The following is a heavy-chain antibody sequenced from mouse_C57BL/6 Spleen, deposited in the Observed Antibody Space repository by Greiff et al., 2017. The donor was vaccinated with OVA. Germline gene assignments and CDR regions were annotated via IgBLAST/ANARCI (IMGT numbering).Heavy chain of an antibody. CDR3: ARVSSGYRVYFDY. J-gene: IGHJ2*01. CDR2: IYPGDGDT. D-gene: IGHD3-2*02. V-gene: IGHV1-82*01. Sequence: QVQLQQSGPELVKPGASVKISCKASGYAFSSSWMNWVKQRPGKGLEWIGRIYPGDGDTNYNGKFKGKATLTADKSSSTAYMQLSSLTSEDSAVYFCARVSSGYRVYFDYWGQGTTLTVSS. CDR1: GYAFSSSW.